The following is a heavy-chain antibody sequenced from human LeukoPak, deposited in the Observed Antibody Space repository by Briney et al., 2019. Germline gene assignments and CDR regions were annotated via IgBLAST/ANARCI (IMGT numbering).Heavy chain of an antibody. V-gene: IGHV4-4*02. CDR3: ARDFYYYGSGSFFDY. CDR2: IYHSGST. D-gene: IGHD3-10*01. CDR1: GGSISSSNW. Sequence: SGTLSLTCAVSGGSISSSNWWSWVRQPPGKGLEWIGEIYHSGSTNYNPSLKSRVTISVDKSKNQFSLKLSSVTAADTAVYYCARDFYYYGSGSFFDYWGQGTLVTVSS. J-gene: IGHJ4*02.